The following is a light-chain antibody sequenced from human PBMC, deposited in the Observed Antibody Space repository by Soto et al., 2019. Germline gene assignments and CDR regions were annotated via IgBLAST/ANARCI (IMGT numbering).Light chain of an antibody. V-gene: IGLV2-8*01. CDR1: SSDVGGYNY. J-gene: IGLJ2*01. CDR3: CSYVGSNSVV. Sequence: QSALTQPPSAYGSPGQSVTISCTGTSSDVGGYNYVSWYQQHPGKVPKLIIYEVNKRPSGVPDRFSASKSGNAASLTVSGLQAEDEADYYCCSYVGSNSVVFGGGTKVTVL. CDR2: EVN.